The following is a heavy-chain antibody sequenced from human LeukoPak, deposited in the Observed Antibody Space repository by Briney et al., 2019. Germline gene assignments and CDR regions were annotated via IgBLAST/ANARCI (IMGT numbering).Heavy chain of an antibody. CDR2: IYYSGST. V-gene: IGHV4-59*12. J-gene: IGHJ4*02. Sequence: SETLSLTCTVSGGSISSYYWSWIRQPPGKGLEWIGYIYYSGSTYYNPSLKSRVTISVDTSKNQFSLKLSSVTAADTAVYYCARARDGYDLDYWGQGTLVTVSS. CDR1: GGSISSYY. D-gene: IGHD5-12*01. CDR3: ARARDGYDLDY.